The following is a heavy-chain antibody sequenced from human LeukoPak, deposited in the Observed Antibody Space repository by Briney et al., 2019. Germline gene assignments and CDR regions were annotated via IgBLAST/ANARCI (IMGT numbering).Heavy chain of an antibody. Sequence: GGSLRLSCAVSGFTVRSNYMSWGRRAPGKGLGGGSVIYSGGSTYYADSVEGRFTSSRDNSKNTLYLQMNSLRAEDTAVYYCARDLGDYYDSSGYHTPFGYWGQGTLVTVSS. CDR1: GFTVRSNY. CDR2: IYSGGST. V-gene: IGHV3-66*01. CDR3: ARDLGDYYDSSGYHTPFGY. J-gene: IGHJ4*02. D-gene: IGHD3-22*01.